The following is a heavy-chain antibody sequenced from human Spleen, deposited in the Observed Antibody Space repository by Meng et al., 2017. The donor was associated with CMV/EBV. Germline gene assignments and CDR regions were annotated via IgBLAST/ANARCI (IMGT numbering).Heavy chain of an antibody. CDR2: ISGSGGST. Sequence: GGSLRLSCAASGFTFSSYWMSWVRQAPGKGLEWVSVISGSGGSTYYADSVKGRFTISRDNSKNTLYLQMNSLRAEDTAVYYCAKGNLRVSGADSFDYWGQGTLVTVSS. CDR3: AKGNLRVSGADSFDY. J-gene: IGHJ4*02. V-gene: IGHV3-23*01. D-gene: IGHD2-21*01. CDR1: GFTFSSYW.